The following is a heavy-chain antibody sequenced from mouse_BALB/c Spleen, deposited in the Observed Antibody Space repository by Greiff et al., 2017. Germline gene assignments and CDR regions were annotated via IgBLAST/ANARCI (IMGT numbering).Heavy chain of an antibody. V-gene: IGHV7-3*02. CDR2: ISNKANGYTT. D-gene: IGHD2-3*01. Sequence: EVMLVESGGGLVQPGGSLRLSCATSGFTFTDYYMSWVRQPPGKALEWLGFISNKANGYTTEYSASVKGRFTISRDNSQSILYLQMNTLRAEDSATYYGARAYDGYYSYAMDYWGQGTSVTVSS. J-gene: IGHJ4*01. CDR1: GFTFTDYY. CDR3: ARAYDGYYSYAMDY.